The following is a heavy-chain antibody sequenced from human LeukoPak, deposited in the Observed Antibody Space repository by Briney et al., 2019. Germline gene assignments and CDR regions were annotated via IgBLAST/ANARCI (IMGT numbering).Heavy chain of an antibody. D-gene: IGHD2-2*01. V-gene: IGHV3-30*18. Sequence: GRSLRLSCAASGFTFSSYGMHWVRQAPGKGLEWVAVISYDGSNKYYADSVKGRFTISRDNSKNTLYLQMNSLRAEDTAVYYCAKVVEDIVVVPANYGMDVWGQGTTVTVSS. CDR2: ISYDGSNK. J-gene: IGHJ6*02. CDR3: AKVVEDIVVVPANYGMDV. CDR1: GFTFSSYG.